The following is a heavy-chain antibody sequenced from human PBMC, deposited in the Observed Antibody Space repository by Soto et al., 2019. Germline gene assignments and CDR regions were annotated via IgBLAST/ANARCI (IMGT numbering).Heavy chain of an antibody. CDR1: GFTFISSA. V-gene: IGHV3-23*01. D-gene: IGHD2-2*01. CDR2: IGAGGANI. J-gene: IGHJ4*02. CDR3: VFHFNNYQSYS. Sequence: EVHLLESGGALVQPGGSLRLSCAASGFTFISSAMNWVRQAPGKGLEWVSIIGAGGANIYYADSVKGRFTISRDDSKKTVYLQMNTLRAEDTATYYCVFHFNNYQSYSWGQGTQVIVSS.